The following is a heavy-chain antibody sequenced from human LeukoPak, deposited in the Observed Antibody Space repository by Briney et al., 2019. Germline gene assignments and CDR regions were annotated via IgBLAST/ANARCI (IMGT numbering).Heavy chain of an antibody. V-gene: IGHV4-34*01. CDR3: AHRFLEWLPDY. J-gene: IGHJ4*02. Sequence: SETLSLTCAVYGGSFSGYYWSWTRQPPGKGLEWIGEINHSGSTNYNPSLKSRVTISVDTSKNQFSLKLSSVTAADTAVYYCAHRFLEWLPDYWGQGTLVTVSS. CDR1: GGSFSGYY. CDR2: INHSGST. D-gene: IGHD3-3*01.